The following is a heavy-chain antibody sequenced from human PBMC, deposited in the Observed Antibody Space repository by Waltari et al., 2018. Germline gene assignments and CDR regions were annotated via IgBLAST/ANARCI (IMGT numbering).Heavy chain of an antibody. V-gene: IGHV3-30-3*01. J-gene: IGHJ4*02. CDR1: GFSFSTYA. Sequence: QVQVVESGGGVVQPGRSLRLSCAASGFSFSTYAMHWVRQAPGKGLAWVAFMSYDCINKYVSDSVRGRFTISRDNSKNTVSLQMNSLRAEDTALYYCVRDMSTHYSFGYWGQGTLVTVSS. CDR3: VRDMSTHYSFGY. CDR2: MSYDCINK. D-gene: IGHD3-16*01.